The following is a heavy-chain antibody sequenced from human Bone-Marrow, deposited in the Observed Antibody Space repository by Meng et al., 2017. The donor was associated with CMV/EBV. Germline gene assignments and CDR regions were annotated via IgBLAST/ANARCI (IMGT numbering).Heavy chain of an antibody. CDR1: GYTFTSYY. CDR3: ARIQPRIVGATNGDY. V-gene: IGHV1-46*01. J-gene: IGHJ4*02. CDR2: INPSGGST. Sequence: ASVKVSCKASGYTFTSYYMHWVRQAPGQGLEWMGIINPSGGSTSYAQKFQGRVTMTRDTSTSTVYMELSSLRSEDTAVYYCARIQPRIVGATNGDYWGQGTLVAASS. D-gene: IGHD1-26*01.